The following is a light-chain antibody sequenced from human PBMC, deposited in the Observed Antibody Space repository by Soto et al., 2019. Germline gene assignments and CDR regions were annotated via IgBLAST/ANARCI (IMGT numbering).Light chain of an antibody. CDR2: DVS. CDR3: ISYTTTNTGV. V-gene: IGLV2-14*01. Sequence: QLVLTQPASVSGSPGQTLTFSCTGTSNDVGGYNYVSWYQQHPGKAPKLMIYDVSNRPSGVSIRFSGSKSGNTASLTISGLQADDEADYYCISYTTTNTGVFGTGTKVTVL. J-gene: IGLJ1*01. CDR1: SNDVGGYNY.